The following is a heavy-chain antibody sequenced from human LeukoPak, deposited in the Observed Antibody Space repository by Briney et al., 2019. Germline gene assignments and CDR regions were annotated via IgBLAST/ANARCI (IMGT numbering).Heavy chain of an antibody. CDR3: AKTPRNYPPGHMDV. V-gene: IGHV3-30*02. CDR1: AAIFSSNA. J-gene: IGHJ6*03. CDR2: IRYDGSSK. D-gene: IGHD5-24*01. Sequence: GGSLRLSCTASAAIFSSNAMHWVRQAPGQGLEWVAFIRYDGSSKYYAASVRGRFTISRDTSKNTSYLQMNSLRPEDTALYYCAKTPRNYPPGHMDVWGKGTTVTISS.